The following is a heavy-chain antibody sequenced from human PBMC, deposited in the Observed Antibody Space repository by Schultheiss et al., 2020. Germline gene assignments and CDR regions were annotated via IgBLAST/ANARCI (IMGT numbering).Heavy chain of an antibody. Sequence: GESLKISCAASGFTFDDYTMHWVRQAPGKGLEWVSLISWDGGSTYYADSVKGRFTISRDNSKNSLYLQMNSLRTEDTALYYCAKDFAQSSGYYSFLFDYWGQGTLVTVSS. V-gene: IGHV3-43*01. CDR1: GFTFDDYT. J-gene: IGHJ4*02. CDR2: ISWDGGST. CDR3: AKDFAQSSGYYSFLFDY. D-gene: IGHD3-22*01.